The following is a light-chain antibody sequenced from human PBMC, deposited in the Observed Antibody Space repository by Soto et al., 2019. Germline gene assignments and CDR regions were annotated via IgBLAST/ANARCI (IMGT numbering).Light chain of an antibody. V-gene: IGKV3-15*01. CDR1: QSVGSS. Sequence: LVMPQTPATLSVSPGERATLSCRVSQSVGSSVAWYQQKPGQAPRLLIYGASSRATGIPARVSGSGSGTDFTLTISSLQSDDVGVYYCQQYNERPPWTFGQGTQVDIK. CDR3: QQYNERPPWT. CDR2: GAS. J-gene: IGKJ1*01.